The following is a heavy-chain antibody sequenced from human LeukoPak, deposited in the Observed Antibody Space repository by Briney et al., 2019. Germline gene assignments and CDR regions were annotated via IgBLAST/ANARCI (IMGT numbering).Heavy chain of an antibody. Sequence: GGSLRLSCAASGFAFGSYWTSWVRQAPGKGLEWVANIRQDETEKNYVDSVKGRFTISRDNAKNSLYLQMNSLRAEDTAVYYCAREDREIKYDFLTGHSSTSSFDHWGQGTLVTVSS. J-gene: IGHJ4*02. V-gene: IGHV3-7*01. D-gene: IGHD3-9*01. CDR2: IRQDETEK. CDR1: GFAFGSYW. CDR3: AREDREIKYDFLTGHSSTSSFDH.